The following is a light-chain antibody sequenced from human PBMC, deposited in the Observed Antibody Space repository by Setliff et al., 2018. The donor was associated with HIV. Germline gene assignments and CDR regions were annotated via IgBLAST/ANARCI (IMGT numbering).Light chain of an antibody. V-gene: IGKV3-11*01. Sequence: EIVLTQSPATLSLSAGERAPLSCRASQSVGHSLAWYQQKPGQAPRLLIYDAYSSATGIPARFSGSGFGTDFTLTISSLEPEDFAVYYCQQCRDWPLTFGGGTKVDIK. CDR3: QQCRDWPLT. J-gene: IGKJ4*01. CDR1: QSVGHS. CDR2: DAY.